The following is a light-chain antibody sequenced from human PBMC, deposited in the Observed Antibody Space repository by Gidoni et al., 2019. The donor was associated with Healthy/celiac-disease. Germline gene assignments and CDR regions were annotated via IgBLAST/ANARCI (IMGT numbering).Light chain of an antibody. Sequence: EIVMTQSPATMSVSPGERATLSCRASQSVRSNLAWYQQKPGQAPRLLIYGASTRATGSPARFSGSGSGTEFTLTISSLQSEDFAVYYCQQYNNWPRGLTFGGGTKVEIK. CDR2: GAS. V-gene: IGKV3-15*01. CDR1: QSVRSN. CDR3: QQYNNWPRGLT. J-gene: IGKJ4*01.